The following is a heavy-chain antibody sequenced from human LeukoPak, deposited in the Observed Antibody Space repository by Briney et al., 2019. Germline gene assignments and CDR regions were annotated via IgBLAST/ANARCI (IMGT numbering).Heavy chain of an antibody. CDR1: AFTFSSYE. V-gene: IGHV3-48*03. CDR3: ARVSSGWYTYFDY. Sequence: GGSLRLSCAASAFTFSSYEMNWVRQAPGKGLEWVSYISGSGSTKYYADSVKGRFTISRDNAKNPLYLQMNSLRDEDTAVYYCARVSSGWYTYFDYWGQGTLVTVSS. CDR2: ISGSGSTK. J-gene: IGHJ4*02. D-gene: IGHD6-19*01.